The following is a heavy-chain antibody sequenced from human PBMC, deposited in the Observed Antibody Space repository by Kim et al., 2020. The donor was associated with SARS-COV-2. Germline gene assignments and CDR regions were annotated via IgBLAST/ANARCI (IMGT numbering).Heavy chain of an antibody. J-gene: IGHJ4*02. CDR2: ST. V-gene: IGHV3-74*01. D-gene: IGHD1-26*01. CDR3: ARGSGSYSYY. Sequence: STKHADSVKGRFTISRDNAKNTLYLKMNSLRAEDTAVYYCARGSGSYSYYWGQGTLVTVSS.